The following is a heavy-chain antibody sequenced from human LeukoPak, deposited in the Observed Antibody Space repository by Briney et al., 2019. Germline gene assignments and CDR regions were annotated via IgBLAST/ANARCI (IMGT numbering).Heavy chain of an antibody. J-gene: IGHJ4*02. V-gene: IGHV4-59*01. CDR2: IYYSGST. CDR3: AKGYSSSWYFDY. Sequence: SETLSLTCTVSGGSISSYYWSWIRQPPGKGLEWIGYIYYSGSTNYNPSLKSRVTISVDTSKNQFSLKLSSVTAADTVVYYCAKGYSSSWYFDYWGQGTLVTVSS. CDR1: GGSISSYY. D-gene: IGHD6-13*01.